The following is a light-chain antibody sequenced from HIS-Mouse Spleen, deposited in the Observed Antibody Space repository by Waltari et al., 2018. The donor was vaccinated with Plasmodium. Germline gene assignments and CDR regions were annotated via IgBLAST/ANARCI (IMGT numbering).Light chain of an antibody. J-gene: IGLJ3*02. CDR3: CSYAGSSTFV. CDR2: EGS. Sequence: QSALTQPASVSGSPGQPLTISCTGTSRDVGSYNLVSWYQQHPGKAPKLMIYEGSKRPSGVSNRFSGSKSGNTASLTISGLQAEDEADYYCCSYAGSSTFVFGGGTKLTVL. V-gene: IGLV2-23*03. CDR1: SRDVGSYNL.